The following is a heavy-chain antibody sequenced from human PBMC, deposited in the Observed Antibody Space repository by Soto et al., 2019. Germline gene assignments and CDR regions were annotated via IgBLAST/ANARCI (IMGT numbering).Heavy chain of an antibody. CDR2: IYYSGST. J-gene: IGHJ6*02. CDR1: GGSISSYY. V-gene: IGHV4-59*01. Sequence: QVQLQESGPGLVKPSETLSLTCTVSGGSISSYYWSWIRQPPGKGLEWIGYIYYSGSTNYNPSLTSRVTISVDTSKNQFSLKLSSVTAADTAVYYCAREGVSSGWYNYYGMDVWGQGTTVTVSS. D-gene: IGHD3-10*01. CDR3: AREGVSSGWYNYYGMDV.